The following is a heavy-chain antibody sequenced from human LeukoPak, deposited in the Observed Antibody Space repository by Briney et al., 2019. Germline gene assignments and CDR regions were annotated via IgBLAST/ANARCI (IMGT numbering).Heavy chain of an antibody. CDR3: AKERAAAVEGYFDY. V-gene: IGHV3-33*06. CDR1: GFRFSSYG. Sequence: GGSLRLSCAASGFRFSSYGMHWVRQAPGKGLEGVAVIWYDGSNKYYADSVKGRFTISRDNSKNTLYLQMNSLRAEDTAVYYCAKERAAAVEGYFDYWGQGTLVTVSS. J-gene: IGHJ4*02. CDR2: IWYDGSNK. D-gene: IGHD6-13*01.